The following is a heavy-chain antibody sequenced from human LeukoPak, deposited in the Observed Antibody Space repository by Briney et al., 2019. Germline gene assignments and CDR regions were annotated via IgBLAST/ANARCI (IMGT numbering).Heavy chain of an antibody. V-gene: IGHV3-7*01. D-gene: IGHD2-15*01. J-gene: IGHJ4*02. CDR1: GFTFRNYW. CDR3: AKNTESQVIFRD. CDR2: IKQDGSEK. Sequence: GGSLRLSCAASGFTFRNYWMSWVRQAPGKGLEWVANIKQDGSEKLYVDSVKGRFTISRDNAKNSLDLQMNSLRVEDTAVYYCAKNTESQVIFRDWGQGTLVTVSS.